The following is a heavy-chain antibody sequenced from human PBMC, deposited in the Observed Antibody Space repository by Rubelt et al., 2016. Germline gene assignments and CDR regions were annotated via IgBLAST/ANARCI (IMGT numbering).Heavy chain of an antibody. CDR2: INHSGST. CDR3: ARSTAHSDFGY. CDR1: GGSFSGYY. D-gene: IGHD2-8*02. V-gene: IGHV4-34*01. Sequence: QVQLQQWGAGLLKPSETLSLTCAVYGGSFSGYYWNWIRQPPGKGLEWIGEINHSGSTNNNPSLKSRVTISVDTSKNQFPLKLSSVTAADTAVYYCARSTAHSDFGYWSQGTLVTVSS. J-gene: IGHJ4*02.